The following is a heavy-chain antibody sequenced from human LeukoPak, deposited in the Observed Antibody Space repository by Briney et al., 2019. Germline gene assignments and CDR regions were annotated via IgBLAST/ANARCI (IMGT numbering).Heavy chain of an antibody. Sequence: PGGSLRLSCAASGFTVSSNYMSWVRQAPGKGLEWVSMGRFTISRDSSKNTLFLQMSSLRAEDTAVYYCTRYSSGRGSYFDYWGQGALVTVSS. V-gene: IGHV3-66*01. D-gene: IGHD6-19*01. CDR1: GFTVSSNY. CDR3: TRYSSGRGSYFDY. J-gene: IGHJ4*02.